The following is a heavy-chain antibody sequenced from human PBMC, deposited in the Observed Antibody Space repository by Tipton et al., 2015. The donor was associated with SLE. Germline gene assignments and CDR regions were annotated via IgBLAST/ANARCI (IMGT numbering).Heavy chain of an antibody. Sequence: LRLSCTVSGDSIGDHYWTWIRQPPGKGLQWLAYVFYSAPSNFNRAHYNPSLMSRVTISVDTSKNQFSLKLTSVTAADAAVYYCAREGLHYDILTGLLGRGYYFDHWGQGALVTVSS. J-gene: IGHJ4*02. CDR2: VFYSAPSNFNRA. V-gene: IGHV4-59*11. D-gene: IGHD3-9*01. CDR3: AREGLHYDILTGLLGRGYYFDH. CDR1: GDSIGDHY.